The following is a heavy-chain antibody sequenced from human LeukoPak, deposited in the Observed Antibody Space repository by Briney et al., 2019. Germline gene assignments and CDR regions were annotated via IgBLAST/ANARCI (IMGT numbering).Heavy chain of an antibody. CDR1: GFIFRSYG. D-gene: IGHD3-3*01. J-gene: IGHJ6*04. CDR2: ISYDGSNE. V-gene: IGHV3-30*03. Sequence: GGSLRLSCAASGFIFRSYGMHWVRQAPGKGLEWVAVISYDGSNEDYADSVKGRFTISRDNSKNNLYLQMNSLRSDDTAVYYCARVGNYDFWSGYYEMDVWGKGTTVTVSS. CDR3: ARVGNYDFWSGYYEMDV.